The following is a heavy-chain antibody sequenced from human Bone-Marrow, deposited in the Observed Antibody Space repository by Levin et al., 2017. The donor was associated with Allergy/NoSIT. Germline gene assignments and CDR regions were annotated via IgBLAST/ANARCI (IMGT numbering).Heavy chain of an antibody. D-gene: IGHD2-21*01. CDR1: GYTFTSYD. CDR3: ARGTLGVVVIAIRRYFDY. CDR2: MNPNSGNP. J-gene: IGHJ4*02. V-gene: IGHV1-8*01. Sequence: GESLKISCKASGYTFTSYDINWVRQATGQGLEWMGWMNPNSGNPGYAQKFQGRVTMTRNTSISTAYMELSSLRSEDTAVYYCARGTLGVVVIAIRRYFDYWGQGTLVTVSS.